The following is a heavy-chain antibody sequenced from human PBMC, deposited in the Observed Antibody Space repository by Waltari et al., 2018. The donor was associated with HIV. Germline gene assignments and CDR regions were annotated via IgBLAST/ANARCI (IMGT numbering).Heavy chain of an antibody. CDR3: TKGMYANQDYFDN. V-gene: IGHV5-51*03. CDR1: GYSFATYW. CDR2: IYPGDSDT. J-gene: IGHJ4*02. D-gene: IGHD2-8*01. Sequence: EVQLVQSGAEVKKPGESLKISCRGSGYSFATYWIGWGRQMPGNGLEWMGIIYPGDSDTRYSPSFQGQVTISADKSIRTAYLQWSSLKASDTAMYYCTKGMYANQDYFDNWGQGTLVTVSS.